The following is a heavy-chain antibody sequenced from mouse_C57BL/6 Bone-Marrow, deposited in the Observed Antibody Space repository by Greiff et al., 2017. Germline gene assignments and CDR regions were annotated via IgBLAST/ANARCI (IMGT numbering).Heavy chain of an antibody. CDR3: ARRWLLAWFAY. V-gene: IGHV5-6*02. CDR2: ISIGGSYT. Sequence: EVNLVESGGDLVKPGGSLKLSCAASGFTFSSYALSWFRQTPNKRLEWVATISIGGSYTYYPDGVKGRFTISRDNAKNTLYLQMSSLKSEDTAMYYCARRWLLAWFAYWGQGTLVTVSA. D-gene: IGHD2-3*01. J-gene: IGHJ3*01. CDR1: GFTFSSYA.